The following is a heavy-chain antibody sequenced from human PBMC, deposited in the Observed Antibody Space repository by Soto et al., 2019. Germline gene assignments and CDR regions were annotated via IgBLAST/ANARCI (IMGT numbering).Heavy chain of an antibody. J-gene: IGHJ6*02. CDR1: GFTFSSYG. D-gene: IGHD6-6*01. CDR2: IWYDGSNK. Sequence: GGSLRLSCAASGFTFSSYGMHWVRQAPGKGLEWVAVIWYDGSNKYYADSVKGRFTISRDNSKNTLYLQMNSLRAEDTAVYYCARDTKQIVAVYYYYVMAFWAQGTTVPVPS. CDR3: ARDTKQIVAVYYYYVMAF. V-gene: IGHV3-33*01.